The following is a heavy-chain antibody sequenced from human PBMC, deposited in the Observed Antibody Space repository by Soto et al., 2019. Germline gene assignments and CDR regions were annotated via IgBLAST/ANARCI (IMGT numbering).Heavy chain of an antibody. CDR2: IYYSGST. CDR1: GGSISSYY. V-gene: IGHV4-59*01. J-gene: IGHJ4*02. Sequence: SETLSLTCTVSGGSISSYYWSWIRQPPGKGLEWIGYIYYSGSTNYNPSLKSRVTISVDTSKNQFSLKLSSVTAADTAVYYCARGHYDFWSGYYPSAFDYWGQGTLVTVSS. CDR3: ARGHYDFWSGYYPSAFDY. D-gene: IGHD3-3*01.